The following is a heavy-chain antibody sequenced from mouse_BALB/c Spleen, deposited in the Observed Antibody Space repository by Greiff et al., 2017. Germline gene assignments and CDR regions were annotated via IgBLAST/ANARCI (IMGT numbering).Heavy chain of an antibody. Sequence: EVQLVESGGGLVQPGGSLKLSCAASGFTFSSYGMSWVRQTPDKRLELVATINSNGGSTYYPDSVKGRFTISRDNAKNTLYLQMSSLKSEDTAMYYCAREVWDSYAMDYWGQGTSVTVSS. CDR3: AREVWDSYAMDY. CDR1: GFTFSSYG. CDR2: INSNGGST. V-gene: IGHV5-6-3*01. D-gene: IGHD3-3*01. J-gene: IGHJ4*01.